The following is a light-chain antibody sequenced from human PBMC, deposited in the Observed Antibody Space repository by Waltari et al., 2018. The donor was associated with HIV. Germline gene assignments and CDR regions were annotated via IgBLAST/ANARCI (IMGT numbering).Light chain of an antibody. Sequence: QSALTQPASVSGSPGQSIAISCTGTNSDVGAYNHVSWYQHHPGKAPKLMIYHVTNRPSGVSDRFSGSKSGNTASLTITDLQTEDEADYFCSSYTSSNTLVFGTGAKVTVL. CDR2: HVT. CDR3: SSYTSSNTLV. CDR1: NSDVGAYNH. J-gene: IGLJ1*01. V-gene: IGLV2-14*01.